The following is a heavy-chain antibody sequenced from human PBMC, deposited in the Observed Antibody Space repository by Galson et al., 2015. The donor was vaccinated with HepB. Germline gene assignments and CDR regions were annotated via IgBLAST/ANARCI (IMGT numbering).Heavy chain of an antibody. CDR3: AHKRRAVTRGGAFDY. CDR2: IYWDDDK. J-gene: IGHJ4*02. Sequence: PALVKPTQTLTLTCTFSGFSLSTSGVGVGWIRQPPGKALEWLALIYWDDDKRYSPSLKSRLTITKDTSKNQVVLTMTNMDPVDTATYYCAHKRRAVTRGGAFDYWGQGTLVTVSS. D-gene: IGHD4-17*01. V-gene: IGHV2-5*02. CDR1: GFSLSTSGVG.